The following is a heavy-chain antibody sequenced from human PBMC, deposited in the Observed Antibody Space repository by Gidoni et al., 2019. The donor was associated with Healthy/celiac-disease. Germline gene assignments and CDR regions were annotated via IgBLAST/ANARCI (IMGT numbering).Heavy chain of an antibody. CDR3: ATTRAVATYAFDI. J-gene: IGHJ3*02. D-gene: IGHD6-19*01. V-gene: IGHV1-24*01. CDR1: GYTPTELS. Sequence: QVQLVQSGAEVKKPGASVKVACKVYGYTPTELSMRWVRQAPGKGLEWMGGFDPEDGEPIYAQKFQGRVTMTEDTSTDTAYMELSSLRSEDTAVYYCATTRAVATYAFDIWGQGTMVTVSS. CDR2: FDPEDGEP.